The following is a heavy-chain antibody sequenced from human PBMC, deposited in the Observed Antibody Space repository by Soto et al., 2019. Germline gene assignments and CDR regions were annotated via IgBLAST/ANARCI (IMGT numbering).Heavy chain of an antibody. CDR3: AREDDGGDRDYYGLDV. V-gene: IGHV4-30-4*08. D-gene: IGHD2-21*02. Sequence: QVQLQQSGPGLVKPSQTLSLTCTVSGGSISSDNYHWTWIRQSPGKGLEWIGYIYYSGSIFSNPSLKSRVTISVDPSKNQFALQLSSVTAADTAVYFCAREDDGGDRDYYGLDVWGQGTTVTVSS. CDR2: IYYSGSI. J-gene: IGHJ6*02. CDR1: GGSISSDNYH.